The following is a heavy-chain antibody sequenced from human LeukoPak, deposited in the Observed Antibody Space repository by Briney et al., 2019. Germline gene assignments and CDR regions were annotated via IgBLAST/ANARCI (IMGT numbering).Heavy chain of an antibody. D-gene: IGHD4-17*01. CDR1: GYTFTSYG. CDR2: ISAYNGNT. V-gene: IGHV1-18*01. Sequence: ASVTVSCKASGYTFTSYGISWVRQAPGQGLEWMGWISAYNGNTNYAQKLQGRVTMTTDTSTSTAYMELRSLRSDDTAVYYCVRVRVTTVTTNWFDPWGQGTLVTVSS. CDR3: VRVRVTTVTTNWFDP. J-gene: IGHJ5*02.